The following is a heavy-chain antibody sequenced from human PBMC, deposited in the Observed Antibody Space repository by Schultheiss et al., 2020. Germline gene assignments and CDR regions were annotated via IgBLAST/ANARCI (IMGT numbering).Heavy chain of an antibody. J-gene: IGHJ4*02. D-gene: IGHD1-26*01. CDR2: ISYDGSNK. V-gene: IGHV3-30*03. CDR1: GFTFSSYG. Sequence: GGSLRLSCAASGFTFSSYGMHWVRQAPGKGLEWVAVISYDGSNKYYADSVKGRFTISRDNSKNTLYLQMNSLRAEDTAVYYCARPWDLWELQGVGFDYWGQGTLVTVSS. CDR3: ARPWDLWELQGVGFDY.